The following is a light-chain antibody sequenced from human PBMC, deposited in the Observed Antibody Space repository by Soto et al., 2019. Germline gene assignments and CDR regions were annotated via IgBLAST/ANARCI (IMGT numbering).Light chain of an antibody. J-gene: IGKJ3*01. CDR3: QQVDSYPRT. CDR2: TAS. V-gene: IGKV1-39*01. Sequence: DIQLSQSPSSLSAAVGDRVAITCRTSQTVLTYLNWYQQKPGTAPKLLIYTASILQSGVPSRFSGSGSGTDFTLTISSLQPEDFATYYCQQVDSYPRTFGPGTTVEI. CDR1: QTVLTY.